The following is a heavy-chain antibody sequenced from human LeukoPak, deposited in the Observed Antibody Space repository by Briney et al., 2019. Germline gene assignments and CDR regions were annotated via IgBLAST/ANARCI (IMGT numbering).Heavy chain of an antibody. CDR3: VRVATGSVDY. D-gene: IGHD1-26*01. CDR1: GGSISSHY. CDR2: IYYTGDT. Sequence: PSETLSLTCTVSGGSISSHYWGWIRQPPGKGLEWIGYIYYTGDTNYIPSLKSRVTISVDTSKNQFSLNLGSVTAADTAIYYCVRVATGSVDYWGQGTLVTVSS. J-gene: IGHJ4*02. V-gene: IGHV4-59*11.